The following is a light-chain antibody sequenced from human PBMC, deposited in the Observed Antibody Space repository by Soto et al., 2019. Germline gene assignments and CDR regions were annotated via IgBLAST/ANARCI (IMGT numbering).Light chain of an antibody. CDR2: AVS. J-gene: IGLJ2*01. CDR1: SSNIGSNY. CDR3: SSYTTSSTLLI. V-gene: IGLV2-14*01. Sequence: QSVLTQPPSASGTPGQRVNISCSGSSSNIGSNYVYWYRQFPGTAPKLVIYAVSNRPSGVSSRFSGSKSGNTASLTMSGLQAEDEATYYCSSYTTSSTLLIFGGGTQLTVL.